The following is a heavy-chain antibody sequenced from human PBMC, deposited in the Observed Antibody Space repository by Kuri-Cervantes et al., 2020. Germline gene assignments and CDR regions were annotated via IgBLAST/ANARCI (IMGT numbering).Heavy chain of an antibody. J-gene: IGHJ6*02. CDR3: ARGQGAILALLDI. V-gene: IGHV4-59*12. CDR1: GGSISSYY. D-gene: IGHD3-3*01. CDR2: IYYSGST. Sequence: GSLRLSCTVSGGSISSYYWSWIRQPPGKGLEWIGYIYYSGSTYYNPSLKSRVTISVDTSKNQFSLKVNSVTAADTAVYYCARGQGAILALLDIWGQGTTVTVSS.